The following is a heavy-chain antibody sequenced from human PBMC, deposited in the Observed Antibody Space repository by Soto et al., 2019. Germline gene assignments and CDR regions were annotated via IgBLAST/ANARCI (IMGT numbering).Heavy chain of an antibody. V-gene: IGHV3-48*03. Sequence: GGSLRLSCAASGFTCSSYETKWDRQAEGEGLEWVSYISSSGSTIYYADSVKGRFTISRDNAKNSLYLQMNSLRAEDTAVYYCARADGGTVTFFDYWGQGTLVTVSS. CDR2: ISSSGSTI. D-gene: IGHD4-17*01. CDR1: GFTCSSYE. J-gene: IGHJ4*02. CDR3: ARADGGTVTFFDY.